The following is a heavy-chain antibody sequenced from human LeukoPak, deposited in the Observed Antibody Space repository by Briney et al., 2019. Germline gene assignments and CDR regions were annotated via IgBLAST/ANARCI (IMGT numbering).Heavy chain of an antibody. CDR1: GYSFTSYW. CDR3: TRFPAAGTPDY. CDR2: IYPGDSDT. V-gene: IGHV5-51*01. D-gene: IGHD6-19*01. J-gene: IGHJ4*02. Sequence: GESLKISCQGSGYSFTSYWIGWVRQMPGKGLAWMGIIYPGDSDTRYSPSFQGQVTISADKSISTAYLQWSSLKASDTAMYYCTRFPAAGTPDYWGQGTLVTVSS.